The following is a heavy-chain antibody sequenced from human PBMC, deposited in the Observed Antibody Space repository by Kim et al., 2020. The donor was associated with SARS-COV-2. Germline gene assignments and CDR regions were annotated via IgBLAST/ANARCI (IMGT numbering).Heavy chain of an antibody. J-gene: IGHJ4*02. V-gene: IGHV1-8*01. CDR1: GYTFTSYD. D-gene: IGHD6-19*01. CDR2: MNPNSGNT. CDR3: ARAKSVAGTGVRWKRDFDY. Sequence: ASVKVSCKASGYTFTSYDINWVRQATGQGLEWMGWMNPNSGNTGYAQKFQGRVTMTRNTSISTAYMELSSLRSEDTAVYYCARAKSVAGTGVRWKRDFDYWGQGTLVTVSS.